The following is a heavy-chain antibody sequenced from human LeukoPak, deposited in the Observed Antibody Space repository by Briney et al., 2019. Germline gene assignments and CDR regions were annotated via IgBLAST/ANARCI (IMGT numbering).Heavy chain of an antibody. CDR2: IYWDDDK. J-gene: IGHJ3*02. V-gene: IGHV2-5*02. D-gene: IGHD6-13*01. CDR3: AHSFFQSGIAAAGTLAFDI. Sequence: SGPTLVNPTQTLTLTCTFSGFSLSTSGVGVGWIRQPPGKALEWLALIYWDDDKRNSPSLKSRLTITKDTSKNQVVLTMTNMDPVDTATYYCAHSFFQSGIAAAGTLAFDIWGQGTMVTVSS. CDR1: GFSLSTSGVG.